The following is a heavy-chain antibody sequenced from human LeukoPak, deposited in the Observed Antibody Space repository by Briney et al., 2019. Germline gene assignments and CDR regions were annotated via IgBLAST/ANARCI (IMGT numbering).Heavy chain of an antibody. CDR1: GYTLTELS. Sequence: ASVKVSCKVSGYTLTELSMHWVRQAPGKGLEWMGGFDPEDGETIYAQKFQGRVTMTEDTSTDTAYMELNSLRAEDTAVYYCAREYFGYYDSSGYSPWDYWGQGTLVTVSS. V-gene: IGHV1-24*01. CDR2: FDPEDGET. CDR3: AREYFGYYDSSGYSPWDY. D-gene: IGHD3-22*01. J-gene: IGHJ4*02.